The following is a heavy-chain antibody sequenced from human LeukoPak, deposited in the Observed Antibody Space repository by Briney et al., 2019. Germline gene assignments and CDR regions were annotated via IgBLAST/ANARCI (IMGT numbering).Heavy chain of an antibody. CDR3: ARLGEGGTNYYFDY. J-gene: IGHJ4*02. CDR2: FYHSGST. CDR1: GYSINSGYY. Sequence: PSETLSLTCAVSGYSINSGYYWGWIRQPPGKGLEWIGSFYHSGSTYYNPSLKSRVTISVDTSRNQFSLKLTSVTAADTAVYYCARLGEGGTNYYFDYWGQGTLVTVSS. D-gene: IGHD2-15*01. V-gene: IGHV4-38-2*01.